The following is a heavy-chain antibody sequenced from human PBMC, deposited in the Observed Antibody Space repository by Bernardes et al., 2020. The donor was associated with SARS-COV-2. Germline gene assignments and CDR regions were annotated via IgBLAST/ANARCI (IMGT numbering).Heavy chain of an antibody. CDR2: ISRSGSDM. CDR1: GFIFSDSN. D-gene: IGHD6-6*01. CDR3: ARPLAY. J-gene: IGHJ4*02. V-gene: IGHV3-21*06. Sequence: GGSLRLSCTASGFIFSDSNMNWVRQAPGKGLEWISFISRSGSDMYYADSVRGRFTISRDNAKNSLYLQMNSLRGEDTAIYFCARPLAYGDQGTLVTVSS.